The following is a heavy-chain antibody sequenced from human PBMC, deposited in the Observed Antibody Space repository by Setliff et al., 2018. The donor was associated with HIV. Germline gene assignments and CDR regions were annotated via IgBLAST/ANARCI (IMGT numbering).Heavy chain of an antibody. CDR2: IYPSGTT. CDR3: ARYSPRGYTLTGPY. Sequence: SETLSLTCTVSGGSISGYYWSWIRQPAGRGLEWIGRIYPSGTTNYNPSLKSRVTMSIETSKNQFSLKLTSVTAADTAVYYCARYSPRGYTLTGPYWGQGTLVTVSS. J-gene: IGHJ4*02. CDR1: GGSISGYY. V-gene: IGHV4-4*07. D-gene: IGHD6-25*01.